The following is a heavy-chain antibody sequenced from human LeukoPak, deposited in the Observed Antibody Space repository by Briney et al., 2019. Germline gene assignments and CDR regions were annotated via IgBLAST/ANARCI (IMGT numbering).Heavy chain of an antibody. CDR2: IIPIFGTA. CDR3: ARAVSSSWYYYYYMDV. Sequence: ASVKVSCKASGGTFSSYAISWVRQAPGQGLEWMGGIIPIFGTANYAQKFQGRVTITADKSTSTAYMELSRLRSDDTAVYYCARAVSSSWYYYYYMDVWGKGTTVTVSS. D-gene: IGHD6-13*01. V-gene: IGHV1-69*06. J-gene: IGHJ6*03. CDR1: GGTFSSYA.